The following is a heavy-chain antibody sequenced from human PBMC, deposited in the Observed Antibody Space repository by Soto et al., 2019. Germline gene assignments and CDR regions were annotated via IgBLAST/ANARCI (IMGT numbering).Heavy chain of an antibody. CDR2: IYYSGST. CDR3: ARLELVEFDAFDI. Sequence: SETLSLTCTVSGGSISSYYWSWIRQPPGKGLEWIGYIYYSGSTNYNPSLKSRVTISVDTSKNQFSLKLSSVTAADTAVYYCARLELVEFDAFDIWGQGTMVTVSS. V-gene: IGHV4-59*01. J-gene: IGHJ3*02. D-gene: IGHD3-10*01. CDR1: GGSISSYY.